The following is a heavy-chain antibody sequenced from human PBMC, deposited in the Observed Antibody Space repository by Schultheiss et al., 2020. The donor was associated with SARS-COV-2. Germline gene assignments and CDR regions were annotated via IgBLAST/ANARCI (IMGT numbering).Heavy chain of an antibody. CDR1: GGSISSYY. D-gene: IGHD6-19*01. CDR3: ARGITGGIAVAGAQAFDI. V-gene: IGHV4-34*01. CDR2: INHSGST. J-gene: IGHJ3*02. Sequence: SETLSLTCTVSGGSISSYYWSWIRQPPGKGLEWIGEINHSGSTNYNPSLKSRVTISVDTSKNQFSLKLSSVTAADTAVYYCARGITGGIAVAGAQAFDIWGQGTMVTVSS.